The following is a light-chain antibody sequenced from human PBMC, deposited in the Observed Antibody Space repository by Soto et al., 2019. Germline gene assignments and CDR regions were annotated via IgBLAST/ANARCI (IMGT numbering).Light chain of an antibody. CDR2: TAS. J-gene: IGKJ4*01. CDR1: QGISRW. CDR3: QQANSFPLT. Sequence: DLQMTQSPSSVSASVGDRVTITCRARQGISRWLAWYQQKPGKAPKLLIYTASNLQTGVPSRFSGSGSGTDFTLTISSLQPDDFATYYCQQANSFPLTFGGGTKVEIK. V-gene: IGKV1D-12*01.